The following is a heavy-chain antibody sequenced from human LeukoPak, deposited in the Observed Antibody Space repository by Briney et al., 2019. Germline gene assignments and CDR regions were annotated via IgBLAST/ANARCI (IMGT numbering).Heavy chain of an antibody. CDR2: IYTSGST. D-gene: IGHD2-2*01. J-gene: IGHJ5*02. CDR3: ARDSIGYCSSTTCPIFGWFDP. V-gene: IGHV4-4*07. Sequence: PSETLSLTCTVSGGSISSYYWSWIRQPAGKGLEWIGRIYTSGSTNYNPSLKSRVTMSVDTSNNQFSLRLGSVPAADTAVYYCARDSIGYCSSTTCPIFGWFDPWGQGSLVTVSS. CDR1: GGSISSYY.